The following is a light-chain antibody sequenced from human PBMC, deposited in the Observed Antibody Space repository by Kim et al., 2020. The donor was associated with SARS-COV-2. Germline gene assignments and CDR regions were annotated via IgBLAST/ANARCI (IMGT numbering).Light chain of an antibody. V-gene: IGKV3-15*01. CDR1: QSVSSH. Sequence: SPGERATLSCRARQSVSSHLAWYQQKPGQAPRLLIYGASTRATGIPARFSGSGSGTEFTLTISSLQSEDFAVYYCQQYNNWPPITFGQGTRLEIK. J-gene: IGKJ5*01. CDR3: QQYNNWPPIT. CDR2: GAS.